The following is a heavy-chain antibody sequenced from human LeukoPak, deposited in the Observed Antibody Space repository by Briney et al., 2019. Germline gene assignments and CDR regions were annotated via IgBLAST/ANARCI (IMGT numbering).Heavy chain of an antibody. CDR1: GFTFSDYY. CDR2: ISYSGST. J-gene: IGHJ4*02. D-gene: IGHD3-22*01. CDR3: AGYYHDSSGYLG. V-gene: IGHV4-59*05. Sequence: PGGSLRLSCAASGFTFSDYYMSWIRQPPGKGLEWIGSISYSGSTYYNPSLKSRVTISVDTSKNQFSVKLTSVTAADTALYYCAGYYHDSSGYLGCGQGTLVTVSS.